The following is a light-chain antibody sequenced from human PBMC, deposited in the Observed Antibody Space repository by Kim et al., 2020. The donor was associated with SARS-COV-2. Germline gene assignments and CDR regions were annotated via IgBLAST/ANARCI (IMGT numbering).Light chain of an antibody. V-gene: IGKV3-20*01. CDR2: GAS. CDR3: QQYGSSPLVT. J-gene: IGKJ5*01. Sequence: RGMRATRSCRTSRSLTSRHLAWDQQKAGQAPRLLIYGASNRATGVPDRFSGSGSETDFTLTISRLEPEDFAVYFCQQYGSSPLVTFGQGTRLEIK. CDR1: RSLTSRH.